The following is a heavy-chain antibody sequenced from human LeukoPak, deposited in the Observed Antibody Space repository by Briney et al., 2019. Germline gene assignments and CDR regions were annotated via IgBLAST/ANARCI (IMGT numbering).Heavy chain of an antibody. CDR2: ISSSSSYI. D-gene: IGHD3-22*01. CDR3: ARDRHYYDSSEDPPGP. Sequence: GGSLRLSCAASGFTFSSYSMNWVRQAPGKGLEWVSSISSSSSYIYYADSVKGRFTISRDNAKNSLYLQMNSLRAEDTAVYYCARDRHYYDSSEDPPGPWGQGTLVTVSS. J-gene: IGHJ5*02. V-gene: IGHV3-21*01. CDR1: GFTFSSYS.